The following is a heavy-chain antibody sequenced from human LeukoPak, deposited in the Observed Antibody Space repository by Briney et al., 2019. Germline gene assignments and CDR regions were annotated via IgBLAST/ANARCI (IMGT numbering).Heavy chain of an antibody. D-gene: IGHD4-11*01. J-gene: IGHJ5*02. CDR1: GFTFSSYS. CDR3: ARVALRPIDYSNPEFDP. Sequence: GGSLRLSCTASGFTFSSYSMNWVRQAPGQGLEWVSYITSDSSTMFYADSVKGRFTASRDNAENSMYLQMNSLRAEDTAVYYCARVALRPIDYSNPEFDPWGQGTLVTVSS. V-gene: IGHV3-48*01. CDR2: ITSDSSTM.